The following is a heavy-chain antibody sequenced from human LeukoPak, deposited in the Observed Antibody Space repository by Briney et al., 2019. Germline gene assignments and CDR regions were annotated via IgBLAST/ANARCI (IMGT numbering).Heavy chain of an antibody. CDR2: ISTSSIYI. V-gene: IGHV3-21*01. CDR1: RFTFSSYS. Sequence: SGGSLRLSCAASRFTFSSYSMNWVRQAPGKGLEWVSSISTSSIYIYYADSVKGRFTISRDNAKNSLYLQMNSLRAEDTAVYYCARDQSDYDYFDYWGQGTLVTVSS. D-gene: IGHD4-17*01. J-gene: IGHJ4*02. CDR3: ARDQSDYDYFDY.